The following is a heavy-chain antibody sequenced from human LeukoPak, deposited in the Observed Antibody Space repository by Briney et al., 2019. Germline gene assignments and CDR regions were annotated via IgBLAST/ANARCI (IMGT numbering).Heavy chain of an antibody. CDR3: ARVDIVVVPAAMRKYLDY. CDR2: ISAYNGNT. V-gene: IGHV1-18*01. D-gene: IGHD2-2*03. CDR1: GGTFSSYA. J-gene: IGHJ4*02. Sequence: ASVKVSCKASGGTFSSYAISWVRQAPGQGLEWMGWISAYNGNTNYAQKLQGRVTMTTDTSTSTAYMELRSLRSDDTAVYYCARVDIVVVPAAMRKYLDYWGQGTLVTVSS.